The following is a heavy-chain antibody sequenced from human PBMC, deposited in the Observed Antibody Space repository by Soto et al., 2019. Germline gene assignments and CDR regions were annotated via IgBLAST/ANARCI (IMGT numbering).Heavy chain of an antibody. CDR1: GGTFNTYA. Sequence: QVQLVQSGAEMKKPGSSVKVSCQSSGGTFNTYAMNWVRQAPGQGPEWMGDISPMFGAANYAPKFQGRVTITAEEDTGTSYMKLSSMMSEDTALYFCAREDQVLPPPFVYWGQGSLVTVSS. J-gene: IGHJ4*02. D-gene: IGHD2-2*01. V-gene: IGHV1-69*01. CDR3: AREDQVLPPPFVY. CDR2: ISPMFGAA.